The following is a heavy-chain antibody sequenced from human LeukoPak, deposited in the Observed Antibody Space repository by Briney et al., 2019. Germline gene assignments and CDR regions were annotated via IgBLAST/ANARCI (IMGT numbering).Heavy chain of an antibody. J-gene: IGHJ4*02. CDR1: GFTFSSYG. CDR3: AHSGGYYFDY. CDR2: ISGSGGST. Sequence: GGSLRLSCAASGFTFSSYGMSWVRQAPGKGLEWVSAISGSGGSTYYADSVKGRFTISRDNSKNTLYLQMNSLRAEDTAVYYSAHSGGYYFDYWGQGTLVTVSS. V-gene: IGHV3-23*01. D-gene: IGHD1-26*01.